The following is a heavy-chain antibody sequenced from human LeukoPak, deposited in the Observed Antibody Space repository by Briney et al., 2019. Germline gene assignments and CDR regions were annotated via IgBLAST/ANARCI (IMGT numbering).Heavy chain of an antibody. J-gene: IGHJ4*02. V-gene: IGHV1-2*02. D-gene: IGHD3-3*01. Sequence: ASVTVSCKASGYTFTGYYMHWVRQAPGQGLEWMGWINPNSGGTNYAQKFQGRVTMTRDTSISTAYMELSRLRSDDTAVYYCARAAGHDFWSGYQDYWGQGTLVTVSS. CDR2: INPNSGGT. CDR3: ARAAGHDFWSGYQDY. CDR1: GYTFTGYY.